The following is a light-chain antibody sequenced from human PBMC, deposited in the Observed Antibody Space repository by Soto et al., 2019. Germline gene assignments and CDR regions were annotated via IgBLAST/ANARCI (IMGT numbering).Light chain of an antibody. CDR2: AGS. J-gene: IGKJ2*01. CDR3: MQAVQTPRT. V-gene: IGKV2-28*01. Sequence: DIVMTQSPLSLPVTPGEPASISCRSSQSLLHSNGYNYLDWYLQKPGQSPQLLIYAGSNRASGDPDRFSGSGSGTDFTLKIRRVEAEDVGIYYCMQAVQTPRTFGPGTKLEIK. CDR1: QSLLHSNGYNY.